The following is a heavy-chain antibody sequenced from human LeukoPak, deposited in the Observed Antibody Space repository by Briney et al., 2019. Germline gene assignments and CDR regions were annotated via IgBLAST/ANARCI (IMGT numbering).Heavy chain of an antibody. J-gene: IGHJ6*03. CDR3: ARGRGYSGYFGYYYMDV. CDR1: GGSISSSNW. V-gene: IGHV4-4*02. Sequence: PSETLSLTCAVSGGSISSSNWWSWARQPPGKGLEWIGEIYHSGSTNYNPSLKSRVTISVDKSKNQFSLKLSSVTAADTAVYYCARGRGYSGYFGYYYMDVWGKGTTVTISS. CDR2: IYHSGST. D-gene: IGHD5-12*01.